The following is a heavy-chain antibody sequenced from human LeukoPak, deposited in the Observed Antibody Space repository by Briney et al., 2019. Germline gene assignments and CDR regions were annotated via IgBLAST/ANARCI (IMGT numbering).Heavy chain of an antibody. D-gene: IGHD5-12*01. CDR3: ARHVDGRGWFDP. CDR1: GGSISSSSYY. Sequence: SETLSLTCSVFGGSISSSSYYWGWIRQPPGKGLEWIGSIYYSGSTYYNPSLKSRVTISIDTSKNQFSLKLSSVAAADTAVYYCARHVDGRGWFDPWGQGTLVTVSS. CDR2: IYYSGST. V-gene: IGHV4-39*01. J-gene: IGHJ5*02.